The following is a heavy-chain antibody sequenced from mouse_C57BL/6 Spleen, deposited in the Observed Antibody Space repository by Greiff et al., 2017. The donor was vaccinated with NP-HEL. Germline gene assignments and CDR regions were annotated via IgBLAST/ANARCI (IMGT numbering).Heavy chain of an antibody. Sequence: EVQLQQSGPELVKPGASVKISCKASGYSFTDYNMNWVKQSNGKSLEWIGVINPNYGTTSYNQKFKGKATLTVDQSSSTAYMQLNSLTSDDSAVYYCARNYYGSSPWYFDVWGTGTTVTVSS. CDR1: GYSFTDYN. V-gene: IGHV1-39*01. CDR2: INPNYGTT. J-gene: IGHJ1*03. D-gene: IGHD1-1*01. CDR3: ARNYYGSSPWYFDV.